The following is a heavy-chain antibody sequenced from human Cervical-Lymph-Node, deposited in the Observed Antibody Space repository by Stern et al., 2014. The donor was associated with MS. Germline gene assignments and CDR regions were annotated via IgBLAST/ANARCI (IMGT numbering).Heavy chain of an antibody. D-gene: IGHD2-15*01. CDR3: AKDGNRRLTSGTIDF. J-gene: IGHJ4*02. CDR2: ITWNSDAI. V-gene: IGHV3-9*01. CDR1: GFNFNDHA. Sequence: EVQLVESGGGVVQPGKTLRLSCLASGFNFNDHAMHWVRQAPGTGLEWVSGITWNSDAIDYADSVKVRFTISRDNAKNSLSLQMNSLRSEDTAWYYCAKDGNRRLTSGTIDFWGQGTLVIGSS.